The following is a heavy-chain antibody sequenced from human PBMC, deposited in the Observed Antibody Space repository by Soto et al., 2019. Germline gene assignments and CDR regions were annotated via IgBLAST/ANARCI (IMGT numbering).Heavy chain of an antibody. D-gene: IGHD3-22*01. V-gene: IGHV3-9*01. CDR1: GFTFDDYA. J-gene: IGHJ4*01. CDR3: ARSYDTSGWHDY. CDR2: ISWNSGSI. Sequence: PGGSLRLSCAASGFTFDDYAMHWVRQAPGKGLEWVSGISWNSGSIGYADSVKGRFTISRDNAKNSLFLQMNSLRAEDTAVYYCARSYDTSGWHDYWGQGTLVTVSS.